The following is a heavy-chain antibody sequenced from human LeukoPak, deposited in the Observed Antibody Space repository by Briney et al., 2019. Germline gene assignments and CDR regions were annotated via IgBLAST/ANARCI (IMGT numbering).Heavy chain of an antibody. V-gene: IGHV4-4*07. CDR2: IYTSGST. Sequence: SETLSLTCTVSGGSISSYYWSWIRQPAGKGLEWIGRIYTSGSTSYNPSLKSRVTMSVDTSKNQFSLKLSSVTAADTAVYYCAGGYSSSSLGYYYYYMDVWGKGTTVTVSS. D-gene: IGHD6-6*01. CDR1: GGSISSYY. J-gene: IGHJ6*03. CDR3: AGGYSSSSLGYYYYYMDV.